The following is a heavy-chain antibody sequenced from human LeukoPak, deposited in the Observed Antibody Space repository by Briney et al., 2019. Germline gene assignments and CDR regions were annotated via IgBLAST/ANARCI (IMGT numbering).Heavy chain of an antibody. J-gene: IGHJ5*02. CDR1: GGSFSGYY. CDR2: INHSGST. D-gene: IGHD6-25*01. Sequence: SETLSLTCAVYGGSFSGYYWSWIRQPPGKGLEWIGEINHSGSTNYNPSLKSRVTISVDTSKNQFSLKLSSVTAADTAVYYCAKDISPSSGPFNWFDPWGQGTLVTVSS. CDR3: AKDISPSSGPFNWFDP. V-gene: IGHV4-34*01.